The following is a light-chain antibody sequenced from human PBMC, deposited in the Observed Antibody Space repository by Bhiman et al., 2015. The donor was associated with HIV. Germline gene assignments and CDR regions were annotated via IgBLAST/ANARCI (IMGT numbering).Light chain of an antibody. CDR3: QAWDSSTEV. CDR1: KLGQTY. CDR2: QDT. V-gene: IGLV3-1*01. Sequence: SYELTQPPSVSVSPGQTASITCSGDKLGQTYASWYQGKPGQSPILVIYQDTKRPSGIPERFSGSISGNTATLTISGTQAMDEADYYCQAWDSSTEVFGTGTKVTVL. J-gene: IGLJ1*01.